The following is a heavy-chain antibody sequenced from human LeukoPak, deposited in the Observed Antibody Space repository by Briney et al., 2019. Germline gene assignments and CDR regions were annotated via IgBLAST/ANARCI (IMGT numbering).Heavy chain of an antibody. J-gene: IGHJ6*03. CDR3: ARTPGGRFLEWLLSPYYYYMDV. Sequence: ASVKVSCKASGYTFTSSDINWVRQATGQGLEWMGWMNPNSGNTGYAQKFQGRVTMTRNTSISTAYMELSSLRSEDTAVYYCARTPGGRFLEWLLSPYYYYMDVWGKGTTVTVSS. CDR2: MNPNSGNT. D-gene: IGHD3-3*01. V-gene: IGHV1-8*01. CDR1: GYTFTSSD.